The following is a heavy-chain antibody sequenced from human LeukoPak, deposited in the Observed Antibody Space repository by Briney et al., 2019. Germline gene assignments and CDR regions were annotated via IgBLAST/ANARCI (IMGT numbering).Heavy chain of an antibody. CDR1: GGSFSGYY. J-gene: IGHJ4*02. CDR2: INHSGST. Sequence: SGTLSLTCAVYGGSFSGYYWSWIRQPPGKGLEWIGEINHSGSTNYNPSLKSRVTISVDTSKNQFSLKLSSVTAADTAVYYCASLRGRIAAAGSFDYWGQGTLVTVSS. CDR3: ASLRGRIAAAGSFDY. D-gene: IGHD6-13*01. V-gene: IGHV4-34*01.